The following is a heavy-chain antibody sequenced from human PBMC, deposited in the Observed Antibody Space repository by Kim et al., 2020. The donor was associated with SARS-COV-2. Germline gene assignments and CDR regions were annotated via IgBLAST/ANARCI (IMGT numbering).Heavy chain of an antibody. CDR3: AREGYSGADY. J-gene: IGHJ4*02. Sequence: STNYNPSLKSRVTISVDTSKNQFSLKLSSVTAADTAVYYCAREGYSGADYWGQGTLVTVSS. V-gene: IGHV4-59*01. CDR2: ST. D-gene: IGHD5-12*01.